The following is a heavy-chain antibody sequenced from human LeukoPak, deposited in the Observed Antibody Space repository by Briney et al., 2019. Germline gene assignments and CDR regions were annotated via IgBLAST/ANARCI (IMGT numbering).Heavy chain of an antibody. Sequence: GGSLRLSCAASGFTFSSYAMHWVRQAPGKGLEWVAVISYDGNNKYYADSVKGRFTISRDNSKNTLYLQMNSLRAEDTAVYYCARDAHSSGWMNPYVDYWGQGALVTVSS. CDR1: GFTFSSYA. CDR3: ARDAHSSGWMNPYVDY. D-gene: IGHD6-19*01. V-gene: IGHV3-30*04. CDR2: ISYDGNNK. J-gene: IGHJ4*02.